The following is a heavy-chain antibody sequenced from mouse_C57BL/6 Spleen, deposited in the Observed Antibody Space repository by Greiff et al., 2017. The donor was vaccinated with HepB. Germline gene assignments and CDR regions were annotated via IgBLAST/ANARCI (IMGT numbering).Heavy chain of an antibody. CDR2: IYPGSGST. Sequence: QVQLQQPGAELVKPGASVKMSCKASGYTFTSYWITWVKQRPGQGLEWIGDIYPGSGSTNYNEKFKSKATLTVDTSSSTAYMQLSSLTSEDSAVYYCARRGVITTVVEGYFDYWGQGTTLTVSS. CDR1: GYTFTSYW. D-gene: IGHD1-1*01. J-gene: IGHJ2*01. CDR3: ARRGVITTVVEGYFDY. V-gene: IGHV1-55*01.